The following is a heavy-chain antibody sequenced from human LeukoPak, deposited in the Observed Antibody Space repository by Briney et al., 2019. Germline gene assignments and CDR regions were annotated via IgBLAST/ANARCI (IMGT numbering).Heavy chain of an antibody. V-gene: IGHV1-69*13. CDR2: IIPIFGTA. Sequence: GASVKVSCEASGGTFSSYAISWVRQAPGQGLEWMGGIIPIFGTANYAQKFQGRVTITADESTSTAYMELSSLRSEDTAVYYCAKDPKTAAGSRDYWGQGTLVTVSS. CDR3: AKDPKTAAGSRDY. J-gene: IGHJ4*02. CDR1: GGTFSSYA. D-gene: IGHD6-13*01.